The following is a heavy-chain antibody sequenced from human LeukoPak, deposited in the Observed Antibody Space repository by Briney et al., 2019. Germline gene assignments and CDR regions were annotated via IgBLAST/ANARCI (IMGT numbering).Heavy chain of an antibody. J-gene: IGHJ4*02. V-gene: IGHV4-39*07. D-gene: IGHD3-22*01. CDR2: IYYSGST. CDR3: ARAPEFSSGWLLDY. CDR1: GGSISSSSYY. Sequence: SETLSLTCTVSGGSISSSSYYWGWIRQPPGKGLEWIGSIYYSGSTYYNPSLKSRVTISVDTSKSQFSLRLTSVTAADTAVYYCARAPEFSSGWLLDYWGQGTLVTVFS.